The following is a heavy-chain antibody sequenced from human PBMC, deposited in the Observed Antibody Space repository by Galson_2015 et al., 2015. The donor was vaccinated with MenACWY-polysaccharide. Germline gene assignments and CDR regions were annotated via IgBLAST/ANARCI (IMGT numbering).Heavy chain of an antibody. V-gene: IGHV3-48*02. J-gene: IGHJ4*02. CDR2: ISASSSAI. CDR1: GFAFSGYS. Sequence: SLRLSCAASGFAFSGYSLNWVRQTPGKGLEWVSYISASSSAIYYADSVKGRFTISRDNAKKSLYLQMNSLRDEDTAIYYCASTRAQTHYFEFWGQGTLVTVSS. CDR3: ASTRAQTHYFEF.